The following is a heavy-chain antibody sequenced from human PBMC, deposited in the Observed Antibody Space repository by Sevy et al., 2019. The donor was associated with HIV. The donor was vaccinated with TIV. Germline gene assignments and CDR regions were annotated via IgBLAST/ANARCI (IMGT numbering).Heavy chain of an antibody. J-gene: IGHJ4*02. V-gene: IGHV1-18*01. Sequence: ASVKVSCKASGYNFNTYGITWVRQAPGQGLEWMGWIGVNNGKTNYAARLQARISMTADTSTSKVYMELRTLTSDDTAMYFCARDSYYYDMHSSYRPPDYWGQGTLVTVSS. D-gene: IGHD3-22*01. CDR2: IGVNNGKT. CDR3: ARDSYYYDMHSSYRPPDY. CDR1: GYNFNTYG.